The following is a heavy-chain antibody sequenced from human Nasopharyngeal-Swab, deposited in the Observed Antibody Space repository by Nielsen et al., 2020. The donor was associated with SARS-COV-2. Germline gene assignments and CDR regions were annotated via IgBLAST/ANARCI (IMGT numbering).Heavy chain of an antibody. CDR1: GYSFTSYW. CDR3: ARHIVDCSGGSCYDYMDV. V-gene: IGHV5-10-1*01. CDR2: IDPSDSYT. D-gene: IGHD2-15*01. J-gene: IGHJ6*03. Sequence: GESLKISCKGSGYSFTSYWISWVRQMPGKGLEWMGRIDPSDSYTNYSPSFQGHVTISADKSISTAYLQWSSLKASDTAMYYCARHIVDCSGGSCYDYMDVWGKGTTVTVSS.